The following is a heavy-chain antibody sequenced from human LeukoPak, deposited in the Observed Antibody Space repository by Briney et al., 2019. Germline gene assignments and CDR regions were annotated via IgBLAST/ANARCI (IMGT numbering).Heavy chain of an antibody. CDR1: GFTFSRHW. Sequence: GGSLRLSCAASGFTFSRHWMTWVRQAPGKGLEWVANIKQDGSEKLYVDSVKGRFTISRDNAKNSLYLQMNSLRAEDTAVYYCARDPVHSSGWFAVSYYYMDVWGKGTTVTVSS. J-gene: IGHJ6*03. D-gene: IGHD6-19*01. CDR2: IKQDGSEK. CDR3: ARDPVHSSGWFAVSYYYMDV. V-gene: IGHV3-7*01.